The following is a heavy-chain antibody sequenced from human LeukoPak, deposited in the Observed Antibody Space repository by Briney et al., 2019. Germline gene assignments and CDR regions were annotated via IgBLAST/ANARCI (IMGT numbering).Heavy chain of an antibody. CDR2: INEDGSDK. CDR3: ATWSNAWEFDY. Sequence: GGSLRLSCAASGFTYSKYWMTWVRQAPGKGLEWVAKINEDGSDKYYVDSVTGRFSISRDNTKNSLYLRMSSLRAEDTAVYYCATWSNAWEFDYWGQGTLVSVSS. J-gene: IGHJ4*02. D-gene: IGHD1-26*01. V-gene: IGHV3-7*05. CDR1: GFTYSKYW.